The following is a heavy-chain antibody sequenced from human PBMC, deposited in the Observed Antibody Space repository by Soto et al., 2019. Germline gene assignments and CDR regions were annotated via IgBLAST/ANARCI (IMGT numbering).Heavy chain of an antibody. CDR2: ISGSGGST. Sequence: GGSLRLSCAASGFTFSSYAMSWVRQAPGKGLEWVSAISGSGGSTYYADSVKGRFTISRDNSKNTLYLQMNSLRAEDTAVYYCAKDAPITMIVVVTTGGMDVWGQGTTVTVS. V-gene: IGHV3-23*01. J-gene: IGHJ6*02. CDR1: GFTFSSYA. CDR3: AKDAPITMIVVVTTGGMDV. D-gene: IGHD3-22*01.